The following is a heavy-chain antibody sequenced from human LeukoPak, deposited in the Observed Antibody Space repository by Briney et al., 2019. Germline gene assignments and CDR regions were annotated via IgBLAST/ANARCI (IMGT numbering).Heavy chain of an antibody. J-gene: IGHJ4*02. Sequence: SETLSLTCAVYGGSFSGYYWSWIRQPPGKGLEWIGEINHSGSTNYNPSLKSRVTISVDTSKNQFSLKLSSVTAADTAVYYCARGDQWLAHDYWGQGTLVTVSS. D-gene: IGHD6-19*01. V-gene: IGHV4-34*01. CDR2: INHSGST. CDR1: GGSFSGYY. CDR3: ARGDQWLAHDY.